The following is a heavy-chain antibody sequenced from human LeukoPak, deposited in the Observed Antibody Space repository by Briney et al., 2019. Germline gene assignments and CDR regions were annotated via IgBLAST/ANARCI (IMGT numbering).Heavy chain of an antibody. CDR1: GGSISSSSYY. J-gene: IGHJ4*02. D-gene: IGHD3-3*01. CDR2: IYYSGST. CDR3: ARQLGYYDFWSGYYTGNYFDY. Sequence: SETLSLTCTVSGGSISSSSYYWGWIRQPPGKGLEWSGSIYYSGSTYYNPSLKSRVTISVDTSKNQFSLKLSSVTAADTAVYYCARQLGYYDFWSGYYTGNYFDYWGQGTLVTVSS. V-gene: IGHV4-39*01.